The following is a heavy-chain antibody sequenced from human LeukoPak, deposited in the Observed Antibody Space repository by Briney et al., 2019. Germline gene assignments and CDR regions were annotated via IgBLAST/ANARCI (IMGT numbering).Heavy chain of an antibody. Sequence: SETLSLTCTVSGGSIGSSSYYWGWIRQPPGKGLEWIGSIYYSGSTYYNPSLKSRVTISVDTSKNQFSLKLSSVTAADTAVYYCARHVRGYSRRNYFDYRGQGTLVTVSS. V-gene: IGHV4-39*01. CDR2: IYYSGST. CDR3: ARHVRGYSRRNYFDY. D-gene: IGHD5-18*01. J-gene: IGHJ4*02. CDR1: GGSIGSSSYY.